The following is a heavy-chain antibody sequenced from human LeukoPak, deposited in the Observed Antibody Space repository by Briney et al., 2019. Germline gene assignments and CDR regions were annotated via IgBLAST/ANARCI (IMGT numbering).Heavy chain of an antibody. V-gene: IGHV1-69*05. Sequence: SVKVSCKGSGGTFSSYAISWVRQAPGQGLEWMGGIIPIFGTANYAQKFQGRVTITTDESTSTAYMELSSLRSEDTAVYYCASGRITIFGVVISEYYYYYMDVWGKGTTVTASS. CDR2: IIPIFGTA. D-gene: IGHD3-3*01. CDR3: ASGRITIFGVVISEYYYYYMDV. J-gene: IGHJ6*03. CDR1: GGTFSSYA.